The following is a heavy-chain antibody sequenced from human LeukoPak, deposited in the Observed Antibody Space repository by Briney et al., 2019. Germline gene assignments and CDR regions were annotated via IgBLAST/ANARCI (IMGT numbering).Heavy chain of an antibody. V-gene: IGHV4-59*01. CDR2: IYYSGST. CDR1: GGSISYYY. Sequence: SETLSLTCTVSGGSISYYYWNWIRQPPGKGLEWIGYIYYSGSTNYNPSFKSRVTISVDTSKNQFSLKLSSVTAADTAVYYCARIKRTAGNYYYYYGMDVWGQGTTVTVSS. J-gene: IGHJ6*02. CDR3: ARIKRTAGNYYYYYGMDV. D-gene: IGHD6-13*01.